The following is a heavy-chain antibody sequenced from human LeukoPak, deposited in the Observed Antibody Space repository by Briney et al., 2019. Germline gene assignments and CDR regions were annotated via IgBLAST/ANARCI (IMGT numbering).Heavy chain of an antibody. CDR1: GYTFTSYA. Sequence: GASVKVSCKASGYTFTSYALNWVRQAPGQGLEWMGWINTNTGNPMYAQGFTGRFVFSLDTSVGTAYLQISSLKAEDTAVYYCARALGYCTNGVCQTWAVPGPWGQGTLVTVSS. CDR3: ARALGYCTNGVCQTWAVPGP. CDR2: INTNTGNP. J-gene: IGHJ5*02. V-gene: IGHV7-4-1*02. D-gene: IGHD2-8*01.